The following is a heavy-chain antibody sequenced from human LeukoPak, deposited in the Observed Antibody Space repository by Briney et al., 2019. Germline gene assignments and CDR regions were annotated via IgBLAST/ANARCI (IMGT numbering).Heavy chain of an antibody. Sequence: GRSLRLSCAASGFTFSSYGIHWVRQAPGKGLEWVAFIRYDGSNKYYADSVKGRFTISRDNSKNTLYLQMNRLRAEDTAVYYCAKDFSVYNYDSRVLDYWGQGTLVTVSS. CDR3: AKDFSVYNYDSRVLDY. CDR1: GFTFSSYG. V-gene: IGHV3-30*02. D-gene: IGHD3-22*01. J-gene: IGHJ4*02. CDR2: IRYDGSNK.